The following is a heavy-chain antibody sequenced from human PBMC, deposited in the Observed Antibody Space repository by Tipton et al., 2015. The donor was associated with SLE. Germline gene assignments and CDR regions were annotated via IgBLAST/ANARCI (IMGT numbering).Heavy chain of an antibody. CDR3: ARETIDCGGDCYDY. J-gene: IGHJ4*01. CDR1: GFTFSRYE. V-gene: IGHV3-48*03. D-gene: IGHD2-21*01. CDR2: ISTTAISI. Sequence: SLRLSCVVSGFTFSRYEMNWVRQAPGKGLEWISYISTTAISIYYADSVKGRFTTSRDNTKNSLFLQMNSLRVEDTALYYCARETIDCGGDCYDYWGQGTLVTVSS.